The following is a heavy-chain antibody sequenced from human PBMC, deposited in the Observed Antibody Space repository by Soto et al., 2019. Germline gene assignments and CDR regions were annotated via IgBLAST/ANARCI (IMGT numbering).Heavy chain of an antibody. Sequence: EVQLVESGGGSVQPGTSLRLSCAASGFSFSTYWMEWVRQGPGKGPEWVSRISSDSKSIAYADSVKGRFSISRDNAKNTLYLQMNSLRGEDTGIYYCVRYTNDWSPHGMDVWGQGTTVTVSS. V-gene: IGHV3-74*03. CDR2: ISSDSKSI. J-gene: IGHJ6*02. CDR3: VRYTNDWSPHGMDV. CDR1: GFSFSTYW. D-gene: IGHD2-8*01.